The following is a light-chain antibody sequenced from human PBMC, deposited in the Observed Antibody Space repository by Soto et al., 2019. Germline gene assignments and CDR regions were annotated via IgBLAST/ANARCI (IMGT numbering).Light chain of an antibody. J-gene: IGKJ4*01. CDR2: AAS. Sequence: DIQLTQSPSFLSASVGNRVTITCRASQGIASYLAWYQQKPGKAPNLLIYAASTLQSGVPSRFSGSGSGTEFTLTINSLQPEDFATYYCQQLNRYPLTFGGGTKVEIK. CDR3: QQLNRYPLT. CDR1: QGIASY. V-gene: IGKV1-9*01.